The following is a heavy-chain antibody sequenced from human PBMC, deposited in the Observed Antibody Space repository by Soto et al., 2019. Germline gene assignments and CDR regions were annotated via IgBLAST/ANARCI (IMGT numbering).Heavy chain of an antibody. CDR1: GFTFSSYW. J-gene: IGHJ6*02. CDR3: AVAAAGEYYYYYYGMDV. Sequence: PGGSLRLSCAASGFTFSSYWMHWVRQAPGKGLVWVSRINSDGSSTSYADSVKGRFTISRDNAKNTLYLQMNSLRAEDTAVYYCAVAAAGEYYYYYYGMDVWGQGTTVTVSS. V-gene: IGHV3-74*01. CDR2: INSDGSST. D-gene: IGHD6-13*01.